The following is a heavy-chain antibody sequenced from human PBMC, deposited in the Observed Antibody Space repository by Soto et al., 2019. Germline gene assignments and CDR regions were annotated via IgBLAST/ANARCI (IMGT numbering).Heavy chain of an antibody. CDR2: IWYDGSNK. V-gene: IGHV3-33*01. J-gene: IGHJ4*02. CDR1: GFTFSSYG. CDR3: ARDRGGWGSGYFDC. Sequence: QVQLVESGGGVVQPGRSLRLSCAASGFTFSSYGMHWVRQAPGKGLEWVAVIWYDGSNKYYADSVKGRFTISRDNSKNTLYLQMNSLRAEDTAVYYCARDRGGWGSGYFDCWGQGTLVTVSS. D-gene: IGHD3-16*01.